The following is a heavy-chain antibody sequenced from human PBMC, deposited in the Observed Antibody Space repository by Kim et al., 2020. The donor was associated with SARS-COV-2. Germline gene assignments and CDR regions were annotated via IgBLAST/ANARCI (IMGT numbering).Heavy chain of an antibody. CDR2: IYYSGST. CDR3: ARVQRITMVRGVISWFDP. J-gene: IGHJ5*02. CDR1: GGSISSGGYY. V-gene: IGHV4-31*03. D-gene: IGHD3-10*01. Sequence: SETLSLTCTVSGGSISSGGYYWSWIRQHPGKGLEWIGYIYYSGSTYYNPSLKSRVTISVDTSKNQFSLKLSSVTAADTAVYYCARVQRITMVRGVISWFDPWGQGTLVTVSS.